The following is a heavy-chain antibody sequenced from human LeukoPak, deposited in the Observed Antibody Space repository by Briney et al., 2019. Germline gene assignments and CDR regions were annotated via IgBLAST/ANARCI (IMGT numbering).Heavy chain of an antibody. J-gene: IGHJ4*02. Sequence: GGSLRLSCAASGFTFSGYAMSWVRQAPGKGLEWVSAVSNSDGTTYYADSVKGRFTISRDNSKNTLYLQMNSLRAEDTAVYYCAKGVSSHGLFDYWGQGTLVTVSS. V-gene: IGHV3-23*01. CDR3: AKGVSSHGLFDY. CDR1: GFTFSGYA. CDR2: VSNSDGTT. D-gene: IGHD2-2*01.